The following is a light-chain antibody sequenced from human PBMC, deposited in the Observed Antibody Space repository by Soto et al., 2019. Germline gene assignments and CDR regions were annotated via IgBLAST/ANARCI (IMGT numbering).Light chain of an antibody. CDR2: GAS. Sequence: EIVMTQSPATLSVSPGERATLSCRASQSVSSNLAWYQQKPGQPPSLLIYGASARATGIPARFSGSGSGSEFTLTISNLQSEDFAVYFCHQRYNWPRVTFGQGTRLE. V-gene: IGKV3-15*01. CDR1: QSVSSN. CDR3: HQRYNWPRVT. J-gene: IGKJ5*01.